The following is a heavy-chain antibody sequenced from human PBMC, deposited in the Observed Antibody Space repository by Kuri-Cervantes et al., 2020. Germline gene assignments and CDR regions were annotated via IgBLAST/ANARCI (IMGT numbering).Heavy chain of an antibody. CDR1: GFTFSDYY. J-gene: IGHJ3*02. Sequence: GGSLRLSCAASGFTFSDYYMSWIRQAPGKGLEWVSYISSSGSTIYYADSVKGRFTISRDNAKNSLYLQMNSLRAEDTAVYYCAKEVWYSGSSYAFDIWGQGTMGTVSS. V-gene: IGHV3-11*04. D-gene: IGHD1-26*01. CDR2: ISSSGSTI. CDR3: AKEVWYSGSSYAFDI.